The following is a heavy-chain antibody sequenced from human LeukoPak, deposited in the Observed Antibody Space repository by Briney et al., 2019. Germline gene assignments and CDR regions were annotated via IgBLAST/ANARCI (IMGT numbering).Heavy chain of an antibody. J-gene: IGHJ6*03. CDR2: IIPIFGTA. V-gene: IGHV1-69*06. CDR1: GGTFSSYA. CDR3: ARDPGGGSGRDPYYYYYYMDV. D-gene: IGHD1-1*01. Sequence: ASVKVSCKASGGTFSSYAISWVRQAPGQGLEWMGGIIPIFGTANYAQKFQGRVTITADKSTSTAYMELSSLRSEDTAVYYCARDPGGGSGRDPYYYYYYMDVWGKGTTVTVSS.